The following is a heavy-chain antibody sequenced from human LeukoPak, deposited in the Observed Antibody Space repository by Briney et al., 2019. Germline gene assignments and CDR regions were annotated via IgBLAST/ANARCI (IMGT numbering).Heavy chain of an antibody. Sequence: SETLSLTCTVSGGSISSYYWSWIRQPPGKGLEWIGYIHYSGSTNYNPSLKSRVTISVDTSKNQFSLKLSSVTAADTAVYYCARVTGYMTEDYFDYWGQGTLITVSS. CDR2: IHYSGST. D-gene: IGHD6-13*01. CDR1: GGSISSYY. V-gene: IGHV4-59*01. J-gene: IGHJ4*02. CDR3: ARVTGYMTEDYFDY.